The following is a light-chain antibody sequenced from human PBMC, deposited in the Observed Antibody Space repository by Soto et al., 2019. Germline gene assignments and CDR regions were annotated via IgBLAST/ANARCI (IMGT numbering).Light chain of an antibody. CDR3: CSYAGSSTPLYF. CDR2: EGS. V-gene: IGLV2-23*01. CDR1: SSDVGSYNL. Sequence: QSALTQPASVSGSPGQSITISCTGTSSDVGSYNLVSWYQQHPGKAPKLMIYEGSKRPSGVSNRFSGSKSGNTASLTISGLQAEDEADYYCCSYAGSSTPLYFFGTGTKLTVL. J-gene: IGLJ1*01.